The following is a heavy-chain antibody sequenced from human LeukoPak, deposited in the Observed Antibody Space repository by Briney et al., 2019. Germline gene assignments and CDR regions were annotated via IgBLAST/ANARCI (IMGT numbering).Heavy chain of an antibody. D-gene: IGHD1-26*01. Sequence: PSETLSLTCTVSGGSISSYYWSWIRQPPGKGLEWIGYIYYSGSTNYNPSLKSRVTISVDTSKNQFSLKLSSVTAADTAVYYCARDIPGGEVLRWGQGTLVTVSS. CDR3: ARDIPGGEVLR. CDR2: IYYSGST. V-gene: IGHV4-59*12. J-gene: IGHJ4*02. CDR1: GGSISSYY.